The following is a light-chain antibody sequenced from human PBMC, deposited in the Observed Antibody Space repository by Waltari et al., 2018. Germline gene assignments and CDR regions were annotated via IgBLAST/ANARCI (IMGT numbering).Light chain of an antibody. CDR1: GSNIGNHF. Sequence: QSVLTQPPSVSAAPGPKVTISCSGTGSNIGNHFVSWYQQLPGTAPKLLIYDNNKRPSGIPDRFSGSKSGTSATLGITGLQTGDEADYYCGTWDTDLSVVFGGGTKLTVL. CDR3: GTWDTDLSVV. V-gene: IGLV1-51*01. CDR2: DNN. J-gene: IGLJ2*01.